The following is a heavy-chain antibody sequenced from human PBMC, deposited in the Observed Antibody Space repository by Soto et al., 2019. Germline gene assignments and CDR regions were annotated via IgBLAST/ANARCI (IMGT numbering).Heavy chain of an antibody. Sequence: EVQLLESGGGLVQPGGSLRLSCAASGFSFSSYAMSWVRQAPGKGLEWVSGISGSGGSTYYADSVKGRFTISRDKSKNTLYLQINSLRAEDTAVYYCAKDAVAGPYYYYYGMDVWGQGTTVTVSS. CDR3: AKDAVAGPYYYYYGMDV. J-gene: IGHJ6*02. D-gene: IGHD6-19*01. CDR2: ISGSGGST. V-gene: IGHV3-23*01. CDR1: GFSFSSYA.